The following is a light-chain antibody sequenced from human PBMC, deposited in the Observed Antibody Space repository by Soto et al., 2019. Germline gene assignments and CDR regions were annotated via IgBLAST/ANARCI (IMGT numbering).Light chain of an antibody. CDR1: QSVSIN. Sequence: EIVLTQSPATLSVSPGERATLSCRAGQSVSINLAWYQQKPGQAPRLLIYGASTRATGIPARFSGSGSGTEFTLTISSLQSEDFAVYYCQQYNNWPPLTFGGGTKVDI. CDR2: GAS. CDR3: QQYNNWPPLT. J-gene: IGKJ4*01. V-gene: IGKV3-15*01.